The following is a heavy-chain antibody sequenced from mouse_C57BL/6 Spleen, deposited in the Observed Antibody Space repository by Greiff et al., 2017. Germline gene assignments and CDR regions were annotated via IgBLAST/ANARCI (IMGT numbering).Heavy chain of an antibody. CDR3: ARLYGSSPYCAMDY. CDR2: IHPNSGST. V-gene: IGHV1-64*01. D-gene: IGHD1-1*01. Sequence: QVQLQQPGAELVKPGASVKLSCKASGYTFTSYWMHWVKQRPGQGLEWIGMIHPNSGSTNYNEKFKSKATLTVDKSSSTVYMQLSSLTSADSAVFCCARLYGSSPYCAMDYWGQGTSVTVAS. CDR1: GYTFTSYW. J-gene: IGHJ4*01.